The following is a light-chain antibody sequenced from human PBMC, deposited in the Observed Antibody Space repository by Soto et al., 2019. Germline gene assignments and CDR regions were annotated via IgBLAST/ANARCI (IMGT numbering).Light chain of an antibody. Sequence: EIALTQSPGTLSLSPGARAPPSGRARQSVSSSYLAWYQQQPGQAPRLLIYCASSRATGIPDRFSGSGSGTDFTLTISRLEPEDYAVYYCQQYGSSPPITFGQGTQLEIK. V-gene: IGKV3-20*01. CDR1: QSVSSSY. J-gene: IGKJ5*01. CDR2: CAS. CDR3: QQYGSSPPIT.